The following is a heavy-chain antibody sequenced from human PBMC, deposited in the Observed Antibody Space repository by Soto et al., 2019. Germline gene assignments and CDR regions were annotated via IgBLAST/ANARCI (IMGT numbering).Heavy chain of an antibody. CDR1: GFTFRNYD. Sequence: EVQLVESGGGLKQPGESLRLSCAASGFTFRNYDMHWVRQVTGKGLEWVSGIGTTGDTYYPGSVKGRFTISRENAKSSMYLQMSSLRPEDTAVYFCARVRGQQFVDWYFDLWGRGTLVTVSS. V-gene: IGHV3-13*01. CDR3: ARVRGQQFVDWYFDL. J-gene: IGHJ2*01. D-gene: IGHD6-13*01. CDR2: IGTTGDT.